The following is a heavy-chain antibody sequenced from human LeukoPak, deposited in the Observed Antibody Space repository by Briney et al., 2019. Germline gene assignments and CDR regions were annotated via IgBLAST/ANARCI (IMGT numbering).Heavy chain of an antibody. Sequence: SETLSLTCTVSGGSISSYYWSWIRQPPGKGLEWIGYIYYSGSTNYNPSLKSRVTISVDTSKNQFSLKLSSVTAADTAVYYCAGHSSSGIDYWGQGTLVTVSS. CDR3: AGHSSSGIDY. D-gene: IGHD6-19*01. CDR1: GGSISSYY. CDR2: IYYSGST. J-gene: IGHJ4*02. V-gene: IGHV4-59*08.